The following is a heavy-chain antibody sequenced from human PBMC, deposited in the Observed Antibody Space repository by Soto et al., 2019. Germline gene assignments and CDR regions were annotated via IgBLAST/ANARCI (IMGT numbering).Heavy chain of an antibody. D-gene: IGHD1-26*01. Sequence: QVQLQESGPGLVKPSQTLSLTCTVSGGSISSGNYYWNWIRQHPGKGLEWIGYMYYTGSTNYNPYLRIRITKDAYKSKDHFTMNNIAAVAADTDEYSCGIGPPWSGECGMDYWGQGTPVTVSS. V-gene: IGHV4-31*08. J-gene: IGHJ6*02. CDR1: GGSISSGNYY. CDR3: GIGPPWSGECGMDY. CDR2: MYYTGST.